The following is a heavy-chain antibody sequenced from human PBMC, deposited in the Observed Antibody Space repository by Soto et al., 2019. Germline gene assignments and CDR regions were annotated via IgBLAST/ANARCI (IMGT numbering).Heavy chain of an antibody. CDR3: ARFIRKYGVQGAFDI. CDR1: GFTFSSYG. Sequence: GGSLRLSCAASGFTFSSYGMHWVRQAPGKGLEWVAVIWYDGSNKNYADSVKGRFTISRDNSKNTLYLQMNSLRAEDTAVYYCARFIRKYGVQGAFDIWGQGTMVTVSS. V-gene: IGHV3-33*01. D-gene: IGHD4-17*01. J-gene: IGHJ3*02. CDR2: IWYDGSNK.